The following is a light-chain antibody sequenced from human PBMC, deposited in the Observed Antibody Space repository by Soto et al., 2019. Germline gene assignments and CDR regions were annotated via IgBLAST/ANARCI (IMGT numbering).Light chain of an antibody. CDR3: QQRSNWPPIT. V-gene: IGKV1-13*02. Sequence: AIQFTQSPSSLSASVGDRVIITCRASQGIHTALAWYQQKPGNAPMLLIYDASTVEAGVPSRFSGSGSGTDFTLTISSLEPEDFAIYYCQQRSNWPPITFGQGTRLEIK. CDR2: DAS. J-gene: IGKJ5*01. CDR1: QGIHTA.